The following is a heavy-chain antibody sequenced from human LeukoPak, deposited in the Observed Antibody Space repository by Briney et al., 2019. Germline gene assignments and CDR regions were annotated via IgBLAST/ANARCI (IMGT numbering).Heavy chain of an antibody. D-gene: IGHD2-21*02. Sequence: SVKVSCKASGGTFSSYAISRVRQAPGQGLEWMGGIIPIFGTANYAQKFQGRVTITADESTSTAYMELSSLRSEDTAVYYCARDCGGDCSNAFDIWGQGTMVTVSS. CDR1: GGTFSSYA. CDR3: ARDCGGDCSNAFDI. CDR2: IIPIFGTA. J-gene: IGHJ3*02. V-gene: IGHV1-69*13.